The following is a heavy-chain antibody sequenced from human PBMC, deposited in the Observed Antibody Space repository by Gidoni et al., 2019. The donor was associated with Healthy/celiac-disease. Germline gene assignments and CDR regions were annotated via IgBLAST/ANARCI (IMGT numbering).Heavy chain of an antibody. CDR2: IIPIFGIA. D-gene: IGHD6-13*01. V-gene: IGHV1-69*02. CDR1: VGTLSSYT. CDR3: ARGEGIAGIQDY. Sequence: QVQLVQSGAEVKKPGSSVKFSCKASVGTLSSYTISWVRQDPGQGLEWMGRIIPIFGIANYAQKFQGRVTITADKSTSTAYMELSSLRSEDTAVYYCARGEGIAGIQDYWGQGTLVTVSS. J-gene: IGHJ4*02.